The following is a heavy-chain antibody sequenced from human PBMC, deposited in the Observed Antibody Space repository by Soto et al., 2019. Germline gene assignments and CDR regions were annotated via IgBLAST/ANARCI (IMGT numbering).Heavy chain of an antibody. V-gene: IGHV1-46*01. CDR3: ARSHCSGGSCYLGAFDI. Sequence: QVQLVQSGAEVQKPGASVKISCKASGYTFINFFIHWVRQAPGQGLEWVGIINPSGGATTYPQKFKGRVTMTRDTSTSTVYMDVSSLRFDDTAAYYCARSHCSGGSCYLGAFDIWGQGTMVTVSS. CDR2: INPSGGAT. D-gene: IGHD2-15*01. CDR1: GYTFINFF. J-gene: IGHJ3*02.